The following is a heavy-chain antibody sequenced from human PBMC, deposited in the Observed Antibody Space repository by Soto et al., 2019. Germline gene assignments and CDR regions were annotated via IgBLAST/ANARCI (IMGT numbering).Heavy chain of an antibody. CDR2: ISSSGSTI. CDR3: ARSSRWGKLTHY. V-gene: IGHV3-11*01. CDR1: GFTFSDYY. D-gene: IGHD3-16*01. Sequence: GGSLRLSCAASGFTFSDYYMSWIRQAPGKGLEWVSYISSSGSTIYYADSVKGRFTISRDNDKNSLYLQMNSLRAEDTAVYYCARSSRWGKLTHYWGQGTLVTVSS. J-gene: IGHJ4*02.